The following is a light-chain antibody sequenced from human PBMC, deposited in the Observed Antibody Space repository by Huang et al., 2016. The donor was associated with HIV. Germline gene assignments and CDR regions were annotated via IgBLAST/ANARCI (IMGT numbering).Light chain of an antibody. V-gene: IGKV3-15*01. CDR2: GAS. J-gene: IGKJ1*01. CDR1: QRVGSN. Sequence: EIVMTQFPATLSVSPGERATLSCRASQRVGSNLAWYQQKPGQAPRLRISGASTRAAGGPARFSGSGSGTEFTLTISSLQSEEFAVYYCQQYNNWPPWTFGQGTKVEIK. CDR3: QQYNNWPPWT.